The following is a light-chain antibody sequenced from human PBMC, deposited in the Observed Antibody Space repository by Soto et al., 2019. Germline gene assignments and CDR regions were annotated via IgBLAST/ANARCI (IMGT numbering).Light chain of an antibody. J-gene: IGKJ4*01. CDR1: QSIRSN. V-gene: IGKV3D-15*01. CDR3: QQYDNWPLT. Sequence: EIVMTQSPATLSVSPGERATLSCRASQSIRSNLAWYQQKPGQAPRLLIYAASTRATGIPARFSGTGSGTEFTLTISSLQSEDFAVYYCQQYDNWPLTFGGGTKVQI. CDR2: AAS.